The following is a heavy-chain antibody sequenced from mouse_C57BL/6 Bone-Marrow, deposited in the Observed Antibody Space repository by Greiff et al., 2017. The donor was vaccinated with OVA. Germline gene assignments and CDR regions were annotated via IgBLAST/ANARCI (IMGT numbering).Heavy chain of an antibody. D-gene: IGHD1-1*01. CDR1: GYTFTSYW. V-gene: IGHV1-69*01. CDR2: IDPSDSYT. CDR3: ARWVTTVVAEYYFDY. J-gene: IGHJ2*01. Sequence: VQLQQPGAELVMPGASVKLSCKASGYTFTSYWMHWVKQRPGQGLEWIGEIDPSDSYTNYNQKFKGKSTLTVDKSSSTAYMQLSSLTSEDSAVYYCARWVTTVVAEYYFDYWGQGTTLTVSS.